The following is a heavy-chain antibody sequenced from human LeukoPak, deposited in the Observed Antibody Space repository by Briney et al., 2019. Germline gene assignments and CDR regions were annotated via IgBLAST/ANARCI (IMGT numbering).Heavy chain of an antibody. V-gene: IGHV4-59*01. CDR1: GVSISGYY. D-gene: IGHD5-18*01. J-gene: IGHJ6*03. CDR3: ARTTEGGYTYDYFYYYYMDV. Sequence: SETLSLTCTVSGVSISGYYWSWIRQPPGKGLEWIGYIYYSGSTNYNPSLKRRVTISVDTSKNQFSLKLSSVTAADTAVYYCARTTEGGYTYDYFYYYYMDVWGKGTTVTISS. CDR2: IYYSGST.